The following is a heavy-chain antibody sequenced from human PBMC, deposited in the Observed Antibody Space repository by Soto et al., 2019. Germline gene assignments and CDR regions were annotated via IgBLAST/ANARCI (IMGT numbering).Heavy chain of an antibody. D-gene: IGHD3-10*01. CDR2: IIPIFGTA. J-gene: IGHJ6*02. V-gene: IGHV1-69*13. CDR3: ARAEFAYSAYYYYYGMDV. CDR1: GGTFSSYA. Sequence: SVKVSCKASGGTFSSYAISWVRQAPGQGLEWMGGIIPIFGTANYAQKFQGRVTITADESTSTAYMELSSLRSEDTAVYYCARAEFAYSAYYYYYGMDVWGQGTTVTVSS.